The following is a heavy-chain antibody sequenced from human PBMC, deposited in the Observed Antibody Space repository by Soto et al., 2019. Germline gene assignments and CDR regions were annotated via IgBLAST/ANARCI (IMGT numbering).Heavy chain of an antibody. Sequence: QVQLVQSGAEVKKPGSSVKVSCKASGGTFSSYTISWVRQAPGQGLEWMGRIIPILGIANYAQKFQGRVTITADKSTSTAYMELSSLRPEDTAVYYCEREGDSEIAARRRAHSYYYYKDVWGKGTTVTLSS. V-gene: IGHV1-69*08. D-gene: IGHD6-6*01. J-gene: IGHJ6*03. CDR1: GGTFSSYT. CDR2: IIPILGIA. CDR3: EREGDSEIAARRRAHSYYYYKDV.